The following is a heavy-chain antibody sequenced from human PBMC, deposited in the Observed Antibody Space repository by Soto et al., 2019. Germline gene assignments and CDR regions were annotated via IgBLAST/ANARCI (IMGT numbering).Heavy chain of an antibody. CDR3: GRGGRIVAAASVD. CDR2: INSDGSST. V-gene: IGHV3-74*01. J-gene: IGHJ4*02. D-gene: IGHD6-25*01. Sequence: EVQLVESGGGLVQPGGSLRLSCAVSGLTFSNYWMNWVRQAPGKGLVWVSRINSDGSSTDYADSVKGRFTISRDNARNTLYLAMHSLRAEDTALYYCGRGGRIVAAASVDWGQGTLVTVSS. CDR1: GLTFSNYW.